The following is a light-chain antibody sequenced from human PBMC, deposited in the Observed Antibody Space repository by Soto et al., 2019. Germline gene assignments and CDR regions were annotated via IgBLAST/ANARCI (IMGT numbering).Light chain of an antibody. CDR3: QQLNSDPLT. CDR2: AAS. V-gene: IGKV1-9*01. CDR1: QGISSY. J-gene: IGKJ4*01. Sequence: DIQLTQSPSFLSASVGDRVTITCRASQGISSYLAWYQQKPGKAPKLLIYAASTLQSGVPSRFSDSESGTEFTLTISSLHPEDFATYYCQQLNSDPLTFGGGTKVEIK.